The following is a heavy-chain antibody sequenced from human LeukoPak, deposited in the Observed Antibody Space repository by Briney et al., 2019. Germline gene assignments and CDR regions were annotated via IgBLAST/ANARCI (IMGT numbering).Heavy chain of an antibody. J-gene: IGHJ6*03. CDR2: IRHDGSDK. Sequence: GGSLRLSCAASGFTFSTSGMHWVRQAPGKGLEWVAFIRHDGSDKYYADSVKGRFTISRDNSKNTLSLQMNSLRAEDTAVYYCAKGVITMVRGVYSDYMDVWGKGTTVTISS. CDR1: GFTFSTSG. CDR3: AKGVITMVRGVYSDYMDV. D-gene: IGHD3-10*01. V-gene: IGHV3-30*02.